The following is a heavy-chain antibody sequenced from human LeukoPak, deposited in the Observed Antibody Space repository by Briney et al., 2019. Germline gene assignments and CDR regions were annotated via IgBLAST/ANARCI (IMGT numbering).Heavy chain of an antibody. CDR1: GGSISSSSYY. D-gene: IGHD1-26*01. V-gene: IGHV4-39*07. CDR2: IYHSGST. Sequence: SETLSLTCTVSGGSISSSSYYWGWIRQPPGKGLEWIGEIYHSGSTNYNPSLKSRVTISVDKSKNQFSLKLSSVTAADTAVYYCARDAYSGSYHFDYWGQGTLVTVSS. CDR3: ARDAYSGSYHFDY. J-gene: IGHJ4*02.